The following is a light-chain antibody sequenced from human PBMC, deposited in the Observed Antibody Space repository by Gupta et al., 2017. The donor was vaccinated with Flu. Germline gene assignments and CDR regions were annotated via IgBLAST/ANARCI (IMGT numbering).Light chain of an antibody. CDR2: DAS. J-gene: IGKJ1*01. Sequence: EIVLTQSPATLSLPPGERATLSCGASQSVSSSYLAWYQQKPGLAPRLLIYDASSRATGIPDRFSGNGSGTDFTLTISRLEPEDFAVYYCQQDGSSSWTFGQGTKVEIK. CDR1: QSVSSSY. CDR3: QQDGSSSWT. V-gene: IGKV3D-20*01.